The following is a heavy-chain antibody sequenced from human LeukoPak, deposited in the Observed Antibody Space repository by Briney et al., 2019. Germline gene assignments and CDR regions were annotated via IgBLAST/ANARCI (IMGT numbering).Heavy chain of an antibody. CDR1: GGTFSSYA. V-gene: IGHV1-18*01. CDR3: ARDPIADIVVVVAATPYYYYGMDV. Sequence: ASVKVSCKASGGTFSSYAISWVRQAPGQGLEWMGWISAYNGNTNYAQKLQGRVTMTTDTSTSTAYMELRSLRSDDTAVYYCARDPIADIVVVVAATPYYYYGMDVWGQGTTVTVSS. D-gene: IGHD2-15*01. J-gene: IGHJ6*02. CDR2: ISAYNGNT.